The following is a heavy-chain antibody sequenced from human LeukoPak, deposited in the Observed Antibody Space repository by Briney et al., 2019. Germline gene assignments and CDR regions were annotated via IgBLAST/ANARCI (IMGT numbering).Heavy chain of an antibody. J-gene: IGHJ4*01. CDR3: IKESY. Sequence: GGSLRLSCAASGFTFTRNAMAWVRQAPGKGLEWVGRIKGKTDGGAADYAAPVKGRFTISTDDSRDTLYLQMSSLKTEDTAVYYSIKESYWGHGTLVTVSS. V-gene: IGHV3-15*01. CDR1: GFTFTRNA. CDR2: IKGKTDGGAA.